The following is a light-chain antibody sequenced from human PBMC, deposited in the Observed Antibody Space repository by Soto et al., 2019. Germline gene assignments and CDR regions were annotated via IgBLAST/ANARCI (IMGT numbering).Light chain of an antibody. CDR1: QGFSNY. V-gene: IGKV1-27*01. Sequence: DIQMTQSPSSLSASVGDRVSITCRASQGFSNYLVWYQQKPGQVPKLLIYATSTLQSGVPSRFSGSGSGTDITLTMSSLQPEDVATYYCQKYDSAPFTFGPGTKVHI. CDR3: QKYDSAPFT. J-gene: IGKJ3*01. CDR2: ATS.